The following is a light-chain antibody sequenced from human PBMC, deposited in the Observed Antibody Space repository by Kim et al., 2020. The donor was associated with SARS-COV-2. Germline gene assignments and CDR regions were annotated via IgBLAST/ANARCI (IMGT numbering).Light chain of an antibody. CDR3: QQYGSSPYT. J-gene: IGKJ2*01. CDR1: QSVSSSY. V-gene: IGKV3-20*01. Sequence: LSPWERAHLSCRGMQSVSSSYLAWYQQKPGQAPRLVIYGASRRATGIPDRFSGSGSGTDFTLTISRLEPEDFAVYYCQQYGSSPYTFGQGTKLEI. CDR2: GAS.